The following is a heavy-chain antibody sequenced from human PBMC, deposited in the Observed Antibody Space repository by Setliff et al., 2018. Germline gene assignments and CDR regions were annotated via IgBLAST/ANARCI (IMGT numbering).Heavy chain of an antibody. V-gene: IGHV1-18*01. CDR1: GYTFTSSG. CDR2: ISAYTGNT. Sequence: ASVKVSCKASGYTFTSSGITWVRQAPGQGLEWMGWISAYTGNTNYAQKLQGRVTMTTDTSTSTAYMELRSLTSDDTAVYFCARRPIALAGYRKGAFDIWGQGTMVTVSS. CDR3: ARRPIALAGYRKGAFDI. D-gene: IGHD6-19*01. J-gene: IGHJ3*02.